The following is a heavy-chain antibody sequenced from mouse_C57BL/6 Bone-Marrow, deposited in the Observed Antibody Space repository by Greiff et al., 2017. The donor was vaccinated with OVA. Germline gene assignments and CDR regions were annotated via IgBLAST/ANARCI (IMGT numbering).Heavy chain of an antibody. Sequence: VQLQQSGAELVRPGGSVKLSCTASGFNIKDYYMHWVKQRPEQGLEWIGRIDPEDGDTEYAPKFKGKATMTADTSSNTAYLQLSSLTSEDTAEYYCTTPPCAMDYWGQGTAVTVSS. CDR1: GFNIKDYY. CDR3: TTPPCAMDY. CDR2: IDPEDGDT. V-gene: IGHV14-1*01. J-gene: IGHJ4*01.